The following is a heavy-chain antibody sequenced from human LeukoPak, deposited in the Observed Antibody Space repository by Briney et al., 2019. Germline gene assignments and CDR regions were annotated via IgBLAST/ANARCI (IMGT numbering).Heavy chain of an antibody. CDR2: INPNSGGT. V-gene: IGHV1-2*02. CDR1: GYTFTGYY. J-gene: IGHJ5*02. D-gene: IGHD3-10*01. CDR3: ARDRITMVRGAARLLTWFDP. Sequence: ASVKVSCKASGYTFTGYYMHWVRQAPGQGLEWMGWINPNSGGTNYAQKFQGRVTMTRDTSISTAYMELSRLRSSDTAVYYCARDRITMVRGAARLLTWFDPWGQGTLVTVSS.